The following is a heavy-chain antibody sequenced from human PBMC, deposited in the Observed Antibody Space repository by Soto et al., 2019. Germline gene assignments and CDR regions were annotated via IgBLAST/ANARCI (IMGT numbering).Heavy chain of an antibody. CDR2: ISVSGGST. J-gene: IGHJ6*02. CDR1: GFTFSSYA. V-gene: IGHV3-23*01. CDR3: AKDQDSEYSSSWYLWDYYYYGMDV. Sequence: GGSLRLSCAASGFTFSSYAMSWVRQAPGKGLEWVSAISVSGGSTYYADSVKGRFTISRDNSKNTLYLQMNSLRAEDTAVYYCAKDQDSEYSSSWYLWDYYYYGMDVWGQGTTVTVSS. D-gene: IGHD6-13*01.